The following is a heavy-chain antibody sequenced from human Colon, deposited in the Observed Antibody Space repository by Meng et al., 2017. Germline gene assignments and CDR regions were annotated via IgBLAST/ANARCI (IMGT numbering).Heavy chain of an antibody. CDR3: ARDMSGGYYWFDP. D-gene: IGHD3-22*01. J-gene: IGHJ5*02. CDR2: VFYSGST. Sequence: QLHLQEPGPGVAKPSKPLSLLCTVSGGSIRTCGHCCSWIRQHPGKDLEWISYVFYSGSTQYNPSLKSRVIISVDTSKNQFSLKLYSMTAADTAVYYCARDMSGGYYWFDPWGQGTLVTVSS. CDR1: GGSIRTCGHC. V-gene: IGHV4-31*03.